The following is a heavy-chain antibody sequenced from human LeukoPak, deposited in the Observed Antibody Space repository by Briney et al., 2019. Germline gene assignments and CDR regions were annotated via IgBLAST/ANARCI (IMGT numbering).Heavy chain of an antibody. Sequence: ASVKVSCKASGYTFTGYYMHWVRQAPGQGLEWMGWINPNSGGTNYAQKFQGRVTMTRDTSISTAYMELSRPRSDDTAVYYCARPVSSTSCCFDYWGQGTLVTVSS. D-gene: IGHD2-2*01. J-gene: IGHJ4*02. V-gene: IGHV1-2*02. CDR2: INPNSGGT. CDR3: ARPVSSTSCCFDY. CDR1: GYTFTGYY.